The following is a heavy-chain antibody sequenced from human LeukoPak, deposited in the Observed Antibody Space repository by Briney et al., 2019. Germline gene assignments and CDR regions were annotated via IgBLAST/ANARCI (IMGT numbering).Heavy chain of an antibody. Sequence: TSETLSLTCTVSGGSISSSSYYWGWIRQPPGKGLEWIGSIYYSGSTYYNPSLKSRVTISVDTSKNPSSLKLSSVTAADTAVYYCARQGGDGYNVDYWGQGTLVTVSS. V-gene: IGHV4-39*07. D-gene: IGHD5-24*01. J-gene: IGHJ4*02. CDR1: GGSISSSSYY. CDR3: ARQGGDGYNVDY. CDR2: IYYSGST.